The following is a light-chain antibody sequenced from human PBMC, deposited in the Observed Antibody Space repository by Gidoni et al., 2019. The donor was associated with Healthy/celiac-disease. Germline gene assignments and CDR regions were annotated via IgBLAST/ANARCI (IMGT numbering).Light chain of an antibody. V-gene: IGKV3-20*01. CDR1: HSVSSSY. Sequence: EIVLTQSPGTLSLSPGERATLSCRASHSVSSSYLAWYQHKPGQAPRLLIDGASSRATGIPDRFSGSGSGTDFTLTISRLEPEDFAVYYCQQYGSSPTWTFGQGTKVEIK. CDR3: QQYGSSPTWT. J-gene: IGKJ1*01. CDR2: GAS.